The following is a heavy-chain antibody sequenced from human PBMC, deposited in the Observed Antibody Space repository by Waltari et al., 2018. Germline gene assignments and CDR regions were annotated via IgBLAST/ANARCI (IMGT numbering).Heavy chain of an antibody. Sequence: QVQLQESGPGLVKPSETLSLTCAVSGSSISSGLYWGWIRQPPGKGLEWIGSIYHSGSTYYNPSLKSRVTISVDTSKNQFSLKLSSVTAADTAVYYCARGQTGAWYFDLWGRGTLVTVSS. J-gene: IGHJ2*01. D-gene: IGHD7-27*01. CDR3: ARGQTGAWYFDL. V-gene: IGHV4-38-2*01. CDR2: IYHSGST. CDR1: GSSISSGLY.